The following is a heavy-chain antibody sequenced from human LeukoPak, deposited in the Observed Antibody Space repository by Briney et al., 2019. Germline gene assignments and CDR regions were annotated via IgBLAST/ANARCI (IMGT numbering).Heavy chain of an antibody. Sequence: GGSLRLSCAASGFTFSIFAMSWVRQAPGKGLEWLSYVSGNGRSTYYADSVKGRFTISRDNSKNTLYLQMNSLRAEDTAVYYCASCDTAVTVTCYYYYYMAVWGKGTTVTVSS. J-gene: IGHJ6*03. D-gene: IGHD4-17*01. V-gene: IGHV3-23*01. CDR1: GFTFSIFA. CDR3: ASCDTAVTVTCYYYYYMAV. CDR2: VSGNGRST.